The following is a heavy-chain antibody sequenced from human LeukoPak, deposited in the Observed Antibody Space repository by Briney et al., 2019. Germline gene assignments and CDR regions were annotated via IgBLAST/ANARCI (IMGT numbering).Heavy chain of an antibody. Sequence: GTSVQVSCKASGFTFTSSAVQWVRQARGQRLEWIGWIVVGSGNTNYAQKFQERVTITRDMSTSTDYMELSSLRSEDTAVYYCAAGGQLRYFDWLLPEPYYFDYWGQGTLVTVSS. CDR1: GFTFTSSA. CDR2: IVVGSGNT. J-gene: IGHJ4*02. D-gene: IGHD3-9*01. V-gene: IGHV1-58*01. CDR3: AAGGQLRYFDWLLPEPYYFDY.